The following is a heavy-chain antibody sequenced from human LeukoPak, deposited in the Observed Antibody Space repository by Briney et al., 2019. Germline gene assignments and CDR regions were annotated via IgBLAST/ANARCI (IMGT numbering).Heavy chain of an antibody. V-gene: IGHV3-74*01. CDR1: GFTFSTYW. Sequence: GGSLRLSCAASGFTFSTYWMHWVRQAPGKGLMWVSRIDREGDTKNYVDSVKGRFTISRDNAKDTLYLQMNTLRAEDTAVYYCARGGHWFDPWGQGTLVTVSS. CDR3: ARGGHWFDP. J-gene: IGHJ5*02. CDR2: IDREGDTK.